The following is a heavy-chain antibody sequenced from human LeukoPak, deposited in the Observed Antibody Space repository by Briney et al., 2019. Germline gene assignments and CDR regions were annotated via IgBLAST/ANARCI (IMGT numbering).Heavy chain of an antibody. V-gene: IGHV3-20*04. Sequence: GGSLRLSCAASGFTFDDYGMSWVRQAPGKGLEWVSGINWNGGSTGYADSVKGRFTISRDNAKNSLSLQMNSLRAEDTAVYYCARAHYYDSSALDYWGQGTLVTVSS. CDR3: ARAHYYDSSALDY. D-gene: IGHD3-22*01. CDR1: GFTFDDYG. J-gene: IGHJ4*02. CDR2: INWNGGST.